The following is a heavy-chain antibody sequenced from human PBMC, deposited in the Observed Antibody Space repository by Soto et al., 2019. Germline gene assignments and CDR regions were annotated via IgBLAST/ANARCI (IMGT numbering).Heavy chain of an antibody. J-gene: IGHJ4*02. CDR1: GGSISSSSYY. V-gene: IGHV4-39*01. D-gene: IGHD3-3*01. CDR2: IYYSGST. CDR3: ARQHYDFWSGPANYFDY. Sequence: LSLTCTVSGGSISSSSYYWGWIRQPPGKGLEWIGSIYYSGSTYYNPSLKSRVTISVDTSKNQFSLKLSSVTAADTAVYYCARQHYDFWSGPANYFDYWGQGTLVTVS.